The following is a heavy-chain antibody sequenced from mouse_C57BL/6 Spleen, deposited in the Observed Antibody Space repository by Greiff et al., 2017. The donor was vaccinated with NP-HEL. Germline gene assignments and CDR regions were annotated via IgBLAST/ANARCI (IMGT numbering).Heavy chain of an antibody. CDR3: ARGGGSSGTPY. CDR2: IDPSDSYT. V-gene: IGHV1-59*01. CDR1: GYTFTSYW. Sequence: QVQLQQPGAELVRPGTSVKLSCKASGYTFTSYWMHWVKQRPGQGLEWIGVIDPSDSYTNYNQKFKGKATLTVDTSSSTAYMQLSSLTSEDSAVYYCARGGGSSGTPYWGQGTTLTVSS. J-gene: IGHJ2*01. D-gene: IGHD3-2*02.